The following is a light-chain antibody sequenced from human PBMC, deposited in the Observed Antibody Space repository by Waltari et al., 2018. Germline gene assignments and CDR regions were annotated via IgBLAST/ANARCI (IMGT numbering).Light chain of an antibody. J-gene: IGKJ2*01. CDR1: RDINNF. CDR3: QQYDDFPPYT. CDR2: DAS. Sequence: DIQMTQSPSSLSASVGDRVTISCQASRDINNFLNWYQQKPGQAPKLLIYDASNLEIGVPSRFSGRGSGTQFTFTISSLQPEDVATYYCQQYDDFPPYTFGQGTKVEIK. V-gene: IGKV1-33*01.